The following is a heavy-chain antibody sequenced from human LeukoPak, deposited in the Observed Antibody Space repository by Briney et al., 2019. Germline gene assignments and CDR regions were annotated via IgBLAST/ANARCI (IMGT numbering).Heavy chain of an antibody. J-gene: IGHJ4*02. Sequence: GGSLRLSCVASGFKVSSFYMSWVRQAPGKGLEWVSDISGSGGSTYYADSVKGRFTISRDNSKNTLYLQMNGLRTEDTAVYYCAKEGTVSRNYYFDYWGQGALVTVSS. V-gene: IGHV3-23*01. CDR1: GFKVSSFY. D-gene: IGHD1-7*01. CDR2: ISGSGGST. CDR3: AKEGTVSRNYYFDY.